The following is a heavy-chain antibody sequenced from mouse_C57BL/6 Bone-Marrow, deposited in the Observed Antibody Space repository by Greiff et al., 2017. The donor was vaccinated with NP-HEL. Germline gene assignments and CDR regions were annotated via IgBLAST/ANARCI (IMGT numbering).Heavy chain of an antibody. J-gene: IGHJ3*01. CDR1: GYTFTDYY. V-gene: IGHV1-19*01. D-gene: IGHD2-2*01. CDR2: INPGNGGT. CDR3: ARSCGYLFAY. Sequence: EVQLQQSGPVLVKPGASVKMSCTASGYTFTDYYMNWVNQSHGKSLEWIGVINPGNGGTSYKQKFKGKATFTVDKSSNTAYMERNSMTPEDAAAYYCARSCGYLFAYWGQGTLVTVSA.